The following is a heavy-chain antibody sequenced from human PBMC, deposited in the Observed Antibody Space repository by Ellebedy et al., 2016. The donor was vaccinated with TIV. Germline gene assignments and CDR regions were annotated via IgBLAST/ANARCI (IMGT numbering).Heavy chain of an antibody. CDR2: ISGSAVNT. J-gene: IGHJ4*02. CDR1: GFSFSNYW. V-gene: IGHV3-23*01. D-gene: IGHD4-17*01. Sequence: GESLKISCEASGFSFSNYWMSWVRQGPGKGLEWVSAISGSAVNTYYADSVKGRFTISRDNSKNTLNLQMNSLRAEDTAVYYCAKDRYSDRGRYFDYWGQGTLVTVSS. CDR3: AKDRYSDRGRYFDY.